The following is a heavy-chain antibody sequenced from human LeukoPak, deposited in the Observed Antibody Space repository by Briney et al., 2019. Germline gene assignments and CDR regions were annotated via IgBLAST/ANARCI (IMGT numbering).Heavy chain of an antibody. Sequence: GGSLRLSCSASGFTFDTFVMHWVRQAPGKGLEYVSGISGNGGSTYNADFVKGRFTISRDNSKNTLFLQMTSLSAEDTAVYYCVNQISGWVYWGQGTLVTVSS. CDR3: VNQISGWVY. D-gene: IGHD6-19*01. CDR1: GFTFDTFV. J-gene: IGHJ4*02. V-gene: IGHV3-64D*06. CDR2: ISGNGGST.